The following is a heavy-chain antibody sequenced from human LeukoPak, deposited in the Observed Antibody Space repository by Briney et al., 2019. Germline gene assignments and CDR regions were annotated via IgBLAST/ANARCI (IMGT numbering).Heavy chain of an antibody. V-gene: IGHV3-21*01. D-gene: IGHD3-3*01. CDR1: GFTFSSYS. CDR3: ARGGLRFLYYFDY. Sequence: GGSPRLSCAASGFTFSSYSMNWVRQAPGKGLEWVSSISSSSSYIYYADSMKGRFTISRDNAKNSLYLQMNSLRAEDTAVYYCARGGLRFLYYFDYWGQGTLVTVSS. CDR2: ISSSSSYI. J-gene: IGHJ4*02.